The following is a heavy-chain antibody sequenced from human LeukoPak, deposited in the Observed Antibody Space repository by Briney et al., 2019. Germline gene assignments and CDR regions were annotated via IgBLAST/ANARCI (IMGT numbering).Heavy chain of an antibody. CDR2: IYYSGST. CDR1: GGSLSSSSYY. CDR3: ARDTAPGDSTN. Sequence: SETLSLTCTVSGGSLSSSSYYWGWIRQPPGKWLDWIGSIYYSGSTYYNPSPKSRVTISVDTSKNQFSLKLSSVTAADRAVYYCARDTAPGDSTNWGQGTLVTVSS. D-gene: IGHD2-21*02. J-gene: IGHJ4*02. V-gene: IGHV4-39*07.